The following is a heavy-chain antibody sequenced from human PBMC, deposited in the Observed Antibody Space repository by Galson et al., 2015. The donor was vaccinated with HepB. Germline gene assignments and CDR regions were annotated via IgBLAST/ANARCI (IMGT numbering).Heavy chain of an antibody. D-gene: IGHD3-3*01. Sequence: SLRLSCAASGFTFSSYWMSWVRQAPGKGLEWVANIKQDGSEKYYVDSVKGRFTISRDNAKNSLYLQMNSLRAEDTAVYYCARDRITIFGVVIIPHGMDVWGKGTTVTVSS. CDR1: GFTFSSYW. CDR3: ARDRITIFGVVIIPHGMDV. J-gene: IGHJ6*04. CDR2: IKQDGSEK. V-gene: IGHV3-7*01.